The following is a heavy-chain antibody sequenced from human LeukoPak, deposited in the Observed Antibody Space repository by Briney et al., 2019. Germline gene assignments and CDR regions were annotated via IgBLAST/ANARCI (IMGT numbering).Heavy chain of an antibody. V-gene: IGHV4-59*12. D-gene: IGHD2-2*01. CDR1: GGSISRYY. CDR3: ARTYCSSTSCYNWFDP. CDR2: IYYSGST. J-gene: IGHJ5*02. Sequence: PSETLSLTCTVSGGSISRYYWSWIRQPPGKGLEWIGYIYYSGSTNYNPSLKSRVTISVDTSKNQFSLKLSSVTAADTAVYYCARTYCSSTSCYNWFDPWGQGTLVTVSS.